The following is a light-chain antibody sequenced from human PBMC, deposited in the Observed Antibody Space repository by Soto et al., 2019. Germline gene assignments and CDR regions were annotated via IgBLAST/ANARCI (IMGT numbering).Light chain of an antibody. J-gene: IGKJ5*01. CDR3: QQYNSYPIT. CDR1: SGINSY. V-gene: IGKV1-16*01. CDR2: DAS. Sequence: IPMNQSPSSMSASXGDRVTINCRARSGINSYLARYQQKPDKAPKSXXYDASSLQSGGPSRFSGSASGTEFTLTISSLQPEDFATYYGQQYNSYPITFGQGTRLEIK.